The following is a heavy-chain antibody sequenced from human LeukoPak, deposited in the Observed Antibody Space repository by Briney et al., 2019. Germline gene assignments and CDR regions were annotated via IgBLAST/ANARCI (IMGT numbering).Heavy chain of an antibody. CDR1: GGSISSSSYY. J-gene: IGHJ6*03. CDR3: ARQVSDYFYYYIDV. Sequence: LRLSCSVSGGSISSSSYYWNWIRQPPGKGLEWVGSIYYSGTTYYNSSLKSRFTISEDTSKNRFSLMLTSVTAADTAVYYCARQVSDYFYYYIDVWGEGTTVIVSS. CDR2: IYYSGTT. V-gene: IGHV4-39*01.